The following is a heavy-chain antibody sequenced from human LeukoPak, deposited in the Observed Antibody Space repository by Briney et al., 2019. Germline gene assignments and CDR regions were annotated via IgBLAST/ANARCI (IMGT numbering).Heavy chain of an antibody. CDR2: MNPNSANT. J-gene: IGHJ4*02. CDR3: ARGMTAAGTTS. Sequence: ASVKVSCKASGYTFTSYDINWVRQATGQGLEWMGWMNPNSANTGYAQKFQGRLTMTRNTSISTAYMELSSLRSEDTAVYYCARGMTAAGTTSWGQGTLVTVSS. CDR1: GYTFTSYD. D-gene: IGHD6-13*01. V-gene: IGHV1-8*01.